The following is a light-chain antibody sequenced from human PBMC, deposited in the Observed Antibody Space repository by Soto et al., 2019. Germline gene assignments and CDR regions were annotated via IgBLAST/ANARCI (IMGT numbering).Light chain of an antibody. CDR3: QPTLSFPPT. J-gene: IGKJ1*01. CDR1: QAIDSW. Sequence: IQMTQSPSAVAAPAGDGGTITCRASQAIDSWLAWYQQKPGEAPKLLIFTGSLLHSGVPPRFSGSGSGTDFTLTIRSLQPEDFATYYCQPTLSFPPTFGQGTKVDIK. V-gene: IGKV1-12*01. CDR2: TGS.